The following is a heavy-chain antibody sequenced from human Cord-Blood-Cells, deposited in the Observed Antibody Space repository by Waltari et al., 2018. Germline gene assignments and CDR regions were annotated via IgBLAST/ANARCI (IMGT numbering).Heavy chain of an antibody. CDR1: GFTVSSTN. CDR3: ARDYSYGDAFDI. CDR2: IYSGGST. J-gene: IGHJ3*02. V-gene: IGHV3-53*04. Sequence: EVQLVESGGGLVQPGGSLRLSCAAPGFTVSSTNLRWVRQAPGKGLEWVSVIYSGGSTYYADSVKGRFTISRHNSKNTLYLQMNSLRAEDTAVYYCARDYSYGDAFDIWGQGTMVTVSS. D-gene: IGHD5-18*01.